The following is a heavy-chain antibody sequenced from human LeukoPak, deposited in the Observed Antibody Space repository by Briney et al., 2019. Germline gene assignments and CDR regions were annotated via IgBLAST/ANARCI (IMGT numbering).Heavy chain of an antibody. CDR1: GYKLTNNW. Sequence: GESLKISCKISGYKLTNNWIGWVRQVPGKGLEWMGLIYPGYSDGKYSPSFQGQVTLSVDASISTAYLHLSGLRASDTAIYYCVRFALTSSLDPWGQGTLVTVSS. D-gene: IGHD6-13*01. CDR2: IYPGYSDG. V-gene: IGHV5-51*01. CDR3: VRFALTSSLDP. J-gene: IGHJ5*02.